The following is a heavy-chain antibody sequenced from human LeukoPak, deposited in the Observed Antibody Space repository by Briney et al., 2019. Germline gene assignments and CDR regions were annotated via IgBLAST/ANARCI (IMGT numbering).Heavy chain of an antibody. D-gene: IGHD3-22*01. Sequence: GGSLRLSCAASGFTFNSYGMHWVRQAPGKGLEWVAFRRYDGSNKYYADSVKGRFTISRDNSKNTLYLQMNSLRAEGTAVYYCAKDMEDSSAWYFDYWGQGTLVTVSS. CDR3: AKDMEDSSAWYFDY. J-gene: IGHJ4*02. CDR1: GFTFNSYG. CDR2: RRYDGSNK. V-gene: IGHV3-30*02.